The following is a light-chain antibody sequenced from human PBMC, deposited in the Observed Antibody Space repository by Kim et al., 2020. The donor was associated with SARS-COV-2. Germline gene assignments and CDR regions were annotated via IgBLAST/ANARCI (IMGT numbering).Light chain of an antibody. J-gene: IGKJ1*01. CDR2: DAS. CDR3: QQYNSYSPT. Sequence: DIQMTQSPYTLSASVGDRVTITCRASQSISSWLAWYQQKPGKAPKLLIYDASSLESGVPSRFSGSGSGTEFTLTISSLQPDDFATYYCQQYNSYSPTFGQGTKVENK. CDR1: QSISSW. V-gene: IGKV1-5*01.